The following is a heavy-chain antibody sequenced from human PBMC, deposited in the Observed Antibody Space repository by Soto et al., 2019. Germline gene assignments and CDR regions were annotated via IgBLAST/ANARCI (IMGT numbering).Heavy chain of an antibody. V-gene: IGHV3-30*18. D-gene: IGHD1-26*01. CDR2: ISYDGSNK. CDR3: AKTKLVGATIRRPAIFDY. CDR1: GFTFSSYG. Sequence: GGSLXLSCAASGFTFSSYGMHWVRQAPGKGLEWVAVISYDGSNKYYADSVKGRFTISRDNSKNTLYLQMNSLRAEDTAVYYCAKTKLVGATIRRPAIFDYWGQGTLVTVSS. J-gene: IGHJ4*02.